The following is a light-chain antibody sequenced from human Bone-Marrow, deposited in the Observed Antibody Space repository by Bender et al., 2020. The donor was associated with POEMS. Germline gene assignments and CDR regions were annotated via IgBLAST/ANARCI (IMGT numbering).Light chain of an antibody. CDR3: SSWDDSLSGWV. J-gene: IGLJ3*02. CDR2: EDN. V-gene: IGLV6-57*02. Sequence: NFMLTQPRSVSESPGKTVTISCTGSGGIITTNYVHWYQQRPGSVPTIVIYEDNQRPSGVPARFSGSKSGTSASLAISDIQSEDEGDYYCSSWDDSLSGWVFGGGTKLTVL. CDR1: GGIITTNY.